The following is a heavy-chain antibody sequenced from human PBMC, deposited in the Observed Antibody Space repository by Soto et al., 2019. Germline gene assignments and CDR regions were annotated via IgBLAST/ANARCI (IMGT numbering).Heavy chain of an antibody. D-gene: IGHD3-10*02. CDR2: IYSGGST. Sequence: EVQLVESGGGLIQPGGSLRLSCAASGFTVSSNYMSWVRQAPGKGLEWVSIIYSGGSTYYADSVKGRFTISRDNSKNTLCLQMNSLRAEDTAVYYCASRDRGVRAFDIWGQGTMVTVSS. J-gene: IGHJ3*02. CDR3: ASRDRGVRAFDI. CDR1: GFTVSSNY. V-gene: IGHV3-53*01.